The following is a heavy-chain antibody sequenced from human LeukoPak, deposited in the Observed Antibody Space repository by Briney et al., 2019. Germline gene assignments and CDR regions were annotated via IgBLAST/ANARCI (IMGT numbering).Heavy chain of an antibody. D-gene: IGHD2-2*01. V-gene: IGHV1-46*01. J-gene: IGHJ5*02. CDR1: GYTFTSYY. Sequence: GASVKVSCKASGYTFTSYYMHWVRQAPGQGLEWMGIINPSGGSTSYAQKFQGRVTMTRDTSTSTVYMELSSLRSEDTAVYYCARGRRAYCSSTSCLAFDPWGQGTLVTVSS. CDR2: INPSGGST. CDR3: ARGRRAYCSSTSCLAFDP.